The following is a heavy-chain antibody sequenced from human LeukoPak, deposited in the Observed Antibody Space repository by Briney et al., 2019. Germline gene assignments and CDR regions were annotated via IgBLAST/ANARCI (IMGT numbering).Heavy chain of an antibody. CDR1: GGSISSYY. Sequence: PSETLSLTCTVSGGSISSYYWSWIRQPPGKGLEWIGYIYYSGGTNYNPSLKSRVTISVDTSKNQFSLKLSSVTAADTAVYYCARVRNYYDSSGYWEYYFDYWGQGTLVTVSS. CDR2: IYYSGGT. CDR3: ARVRNYYDSSGYWEYYFDY. D-gene: IGHD3-22*01. J-gene: IGHJ4*02. V-gene: IGHV4-59*01.